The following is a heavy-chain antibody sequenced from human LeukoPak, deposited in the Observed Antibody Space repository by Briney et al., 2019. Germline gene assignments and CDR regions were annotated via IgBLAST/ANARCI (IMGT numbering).Heavy chain of an antibody. CDR2: ISGSGGST. CDR3: AKEPPPPLWFGELLPTYNWFDP. CDR1: GFTFSSYA. Sequence: GGSLRLSCAASGFTFSSYAMSWVRQAPGKGLEWVSAISGSGGSTYYADSVKGRFTISRDNSKNTLYLQMNSLRAEDTAVYYCAKEPPPPLWFGELLPTYNWFDPWGQGTLVTVSS. V-gene: IGHV3-23*01. D-gene: IGHD3-10*01. J-gene: IGHJ5*02.